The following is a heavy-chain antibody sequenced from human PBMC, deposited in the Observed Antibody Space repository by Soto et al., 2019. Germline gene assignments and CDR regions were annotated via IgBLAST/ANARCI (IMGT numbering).Heavy chain of an antibody. Sequence: QVQLVQSGAEVQKPGSSVKVSCKASGGTFSSYAISWVRQAPGQGLEWMGGIIPIFGTANYAQKFQGRVTITADESTSTAYMELSSLRSEDTAVYYCARNRRVLRFLEGYGMDVWGQGTTVTVSS. CDR1: GGTFSSYA. CDR3: ARNRRVLRFLEGYGMDV. CDR2: IIPIFGTA. V-gene: IGHV1-69*01. J-gene: IGHJ6*02. D-gene: IGHD3-3*01.